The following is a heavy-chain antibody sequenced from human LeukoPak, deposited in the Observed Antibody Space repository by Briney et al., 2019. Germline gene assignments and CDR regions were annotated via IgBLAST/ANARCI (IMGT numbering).Heavy chain of an antibody. CDR3: ATRTRCSSTSCYNWDYYGMDV. D-gene: IGHD2-2*02. CDR1: GYTLTELS. V-gene: IGHV1-24*01. J-gene: IGHJ6*02. CDR2: FDPEDGET. Sequence: ASVKVSCKVSGYTLTELSMHWVRQAPGKGLEWMGGFDPEDGETMYAQKFQGRVTMTEDTSTDTAYMELSSLRSEDTAVYYCATRTRCSSTSCYNWDYYGMDVWGQGTTVTVSS.